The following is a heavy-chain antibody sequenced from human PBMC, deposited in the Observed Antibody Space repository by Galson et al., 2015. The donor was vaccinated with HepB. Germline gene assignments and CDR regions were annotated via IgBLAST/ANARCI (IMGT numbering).Heavy chain of an antibody. CDR2: ISYDGSNK. Sequence: SLRLSCAASGFTFSSYGMHRVRQAPGKGLEWVAVISYDGSNKYYADSVKGRFTISRDNSKNTLYLQINSLRAEDTAVYYCAKGTDYYDSSGGYWGQGTLVTVSS. V-gene: IGHV3-30*18. CDR3: AKGTDYYDSSGGY. CDR1: GFTFSSYG. D-gene: IGHD3-22*01. J-gene: IGHJ4*02.